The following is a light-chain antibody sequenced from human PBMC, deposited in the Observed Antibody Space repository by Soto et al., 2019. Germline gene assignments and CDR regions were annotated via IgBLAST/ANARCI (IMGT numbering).Light chain of an antibody. J-gene: IGKJ3*01. CDR2: GAS. CDR1: QSVSSK. CDR3: QQRGNWPPGFT. V-gene: IGKV3-11*01. Sequence: ETVMTQSPATLSVSPGERATLSCRAIQSVSSKLAWYQQKPGQATRLLIYGASTRATGIPARFSGSGSGTDFTLTISSLEPEDFAVYYCQQRGNWPPGFTFGPGTKVDIK.